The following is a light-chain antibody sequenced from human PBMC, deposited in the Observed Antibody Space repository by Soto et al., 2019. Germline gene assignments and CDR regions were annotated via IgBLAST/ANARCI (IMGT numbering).Light chain of an antibody. J-gene: IGLJ2*01. V-gene: IGLV1-47*01. CDR1: SSNIGSNF. CDR2: RDN. CDR3: AAWDDSLNGFVV. Sequence: QSVLTQAPSASGTPGQRVTISCSGSSSNIGSNFVYWYQHLPGTAPKVLIYRDNQRPSGVPDRFSGSKSGTSASLAISGLRSEDEADYYWAAWDDSLNGFVVFGGGTKLTVL.